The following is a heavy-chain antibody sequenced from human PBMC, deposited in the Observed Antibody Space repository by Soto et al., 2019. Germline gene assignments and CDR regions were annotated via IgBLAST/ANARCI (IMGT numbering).Heavy chain of an antibody. CDR1: GFTFSSYG. CDR2: ISHDGSNK. J-gene: IGHJ4*02. D-gene: IGHD1-1*01. Sequence: GGSLRLSCAASGFTFSSYGMHWVRQAPGKGLEWVAVISHDGSNKYYADSVKGRFTISRDNSKNTLYLQMNSLRAEDTAVYYCAKDLGAATGTFDYWGQGTLVTVSS. V-gene: IGHV3-30*18. CDR3: AKDLGAATGTFDY.